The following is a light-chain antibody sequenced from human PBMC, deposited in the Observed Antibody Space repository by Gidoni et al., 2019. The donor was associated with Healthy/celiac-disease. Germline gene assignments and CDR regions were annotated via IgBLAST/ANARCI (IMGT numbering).Light chain of an antibody. CDR1: QSVSSN. CDR3: QQYNNWPPYT. J-gene: IGKJ2*01. Sequence: EIVMTQSPATLSVSPGERATLSCRASQSVSSNLAWYQQKPGASTRATGIPARFSGSGSGTEFTLTISSLQSEDFAVYYCQQYNNWPPYTFGQGTKLEIK. V-gene: IGKV3-15*01. CDR2: AS.